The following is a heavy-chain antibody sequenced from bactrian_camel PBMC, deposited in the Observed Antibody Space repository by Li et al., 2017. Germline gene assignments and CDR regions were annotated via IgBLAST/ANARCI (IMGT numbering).Heavy chain of an antibody. CDR1: GFTFSTTV. CDR2: IHPGGNT. V-gene: IGHV3S40*01. J-gene: IGHJ4*01. CDR3: AADPDLPVSRGTCDPAYEYHY. D-gene: IGHD2*01. Sequence: VQLVESGGGSVQSGGSLRLSCAASGFTFSTTVMNWVRQAPGKGLEWVSTIHPGGNTAYGDSVKGRFTISQDNAKNTVFLQMNNLKPEDTAMNYCAADPDLPVSRGTCDPAYEYHYLGQGTQVTVS.